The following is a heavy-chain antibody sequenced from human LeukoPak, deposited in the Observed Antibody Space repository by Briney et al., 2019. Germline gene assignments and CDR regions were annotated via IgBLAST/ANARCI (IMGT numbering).Heavy chain of an antibody. CDR3: ARDPWADSSGFPLHH. D-gene: IGHD3-22*01. Sequence: GGSLRLSCAASGFTFSRYWMSWVRQTPEKGLECVADIKQDGSDKFYVDSVRGRFTISRDNAKNSLYLQMNSLRVEDTALYYCARDPWADSSGFPLHHWGQGTLVTVSS. CDR2: IKQDGSDK. CDR1: GFTFSRYW. V-gene: IGHV3-7*03. J-gene: IGHJ1*01.